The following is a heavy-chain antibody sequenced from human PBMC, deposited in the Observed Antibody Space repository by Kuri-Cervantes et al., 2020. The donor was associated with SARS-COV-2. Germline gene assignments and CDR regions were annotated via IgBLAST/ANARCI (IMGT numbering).Heavy chain of an antibody. D-gene: IGHD1-26*01. Sequence: GESLKISCAASGFTFSDYYMSWIRQAPGKGLEWVSYISSSSSYTNYADSVKGRFTISRDNAKNSLYLQMNSLRAEDTAVYYCAVIQNSGSYSTGSSYFDYWGQGTLVTVSS. J-gene: IGHJ4*02. CDR3: AVIQNSGSYSTGSSYFDY. CDR2: ISSSSSYT. V-gene: IGHV3-11*03. CDR1: GFTFSDYY.